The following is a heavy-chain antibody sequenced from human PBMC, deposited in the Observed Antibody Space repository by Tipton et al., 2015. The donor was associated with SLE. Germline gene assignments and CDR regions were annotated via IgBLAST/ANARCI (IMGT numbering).Heavy chain of an antibody. CDR2: ISGTGGRT. D-gene: IGHD6-19*01. CDR1: GFDFNNYA. Sequence: GSLRLSCAAYGFDFNNYAMSWVRQAPGKGLEWVSSISGTGGRTYYADSLKARFNIFRDNAKNSLYLLLNDLRADDTAIYYCVGPLIGYSSGWYPTDFWGQGTRVTVSP. CDR3: VGPLIGYSSGWYPTDF. J-gene: IGHJ4*02. V-gene: IGHV3-23*01.